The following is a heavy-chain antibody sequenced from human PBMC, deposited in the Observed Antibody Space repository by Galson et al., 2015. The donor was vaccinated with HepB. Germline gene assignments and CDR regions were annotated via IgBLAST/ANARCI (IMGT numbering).Heavy chain of an antibody. CDR2: ISGNGGST. J-gene: IGHJ6*02. V-gene: IGHV3-23*01. CDR3: AKDLGPARGYYYYGMDV. Sequence: SLRLSCAASGFTFSSYAMSWVRQAPGKGLEWVSAISGNGGSTYYADSVKGRFTISRDNSKNTLYLQMNSLRAEDTAVYYCAKDLGPARGYYYYGMDVWGQVTTVTVSS. D-gene: IGHD7-27*01. CDR1: GFTFSSYA.